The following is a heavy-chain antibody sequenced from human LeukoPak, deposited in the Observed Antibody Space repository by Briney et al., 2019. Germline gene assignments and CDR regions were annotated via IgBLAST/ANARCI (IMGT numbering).Heavy chain of an antibody. D-gene: IGHD1-26*01. V-gene: IGHV3-21*01. Sequence: GGSLRLSCAASGFTFSSYSMNWVRQAPGKGLEWVSSISSSSSYIYYADSVKGRFTISRDNAKNSLYLQMNSLRAEDTAVYYCARDLSAMEPYYFDYWGQGTLVTVSS. CDR3: ARDLSAMEPYYFDY. CDR1: GFTFSSYS. J-gene: IGHJ4*02. CDR2: ISSSSSYI.